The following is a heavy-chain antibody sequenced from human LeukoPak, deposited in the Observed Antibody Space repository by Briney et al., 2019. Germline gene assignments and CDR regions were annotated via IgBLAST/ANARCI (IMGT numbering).Heavy chain of an antibody. CDR1: GGSISSGSYY. CDR2: IYTSGST. Sequence: PSETLSLTCTVSGGSISSGSYYWSWIRQPAGKGLEWIGRIYTSGSTNYNPSLKSRVTISVDTSKNQFSLKLSSVTAADTAVYYCARIISGSYRAFDYWGQGTLVTVSS. CDR3: ARIISGSYRAFDY. D-gene: IGHD1-26*01. J-gene: IGHJ4*02. V-gene: IGHV4-61*02.